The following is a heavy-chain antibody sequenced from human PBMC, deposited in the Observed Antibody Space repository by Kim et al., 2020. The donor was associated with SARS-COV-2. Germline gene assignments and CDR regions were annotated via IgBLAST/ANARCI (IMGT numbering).Heavy chain of an antibody. D-gene: IGHD2-21*01. J-gene: IGHJ4*02. CDR3: AREGDWDDY. Sequence: GSTDYNPSLKSRVTISVDTSKNQFSLKLSSVTAADTAVYYCAREGDWDDYWGQGTLVTVSS. CDR2: GST. V-gene: IGHV4-39*02.